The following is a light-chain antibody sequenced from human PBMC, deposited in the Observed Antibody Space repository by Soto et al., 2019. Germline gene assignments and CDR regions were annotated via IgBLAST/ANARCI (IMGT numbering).Light chain of an antibody. CDR3: QSYDSSLNVV. CDR1: SSNIGAGYD. Sequence: QAVVTQPPSVSGAPGQRVTISCTGSSSNIGAGYDVHWYQQLPGTAPKLLIYGNSNRPSGVPDRFSGSKSGTSASLAITGLQAEDEAEYYCQSYDSSLNVVFGGGTKLTV. V-gene: IGLV1-40*01. J-gene: IGLJ2*01. CDR2: GNS.